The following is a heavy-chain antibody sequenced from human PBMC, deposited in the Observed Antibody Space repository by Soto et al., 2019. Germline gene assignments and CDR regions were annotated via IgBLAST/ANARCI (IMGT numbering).Heavy chain of an antibody. D-gene: IGHD1-1*01. CDR2: ISAHNGNK. CDR3: ARGRYGDY. V-gene: IGHV1-18*01. J-gene: IGHJ4*02. Sequence: QVHLVQSGAEVKKPGASVKVSCKGSGYIFPPYGITWVRQAPGQGLEWMGWISAHNGNKNFAQKLQGRVTVPRDTSTSTAYMELRNLRSDDTAVYYCARGRYGDYWGQGALVTVSS. CDR1: GYIFPPYG.